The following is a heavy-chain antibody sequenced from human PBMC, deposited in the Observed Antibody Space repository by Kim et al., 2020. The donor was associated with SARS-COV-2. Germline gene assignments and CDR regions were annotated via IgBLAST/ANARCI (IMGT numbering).Heavy chain of an antibody. Sequence: ASVKVSCKASGYTFTGYYMHWVRQAPGQGLEWMGRINPNSGGTNYAQKFQGRVTMTRDTSISTAYMELSRLRSDDTAVYYCARGGGGYCTNGVCYGPLGMDVWGQGTTVTVSS. J-gene: IGHJ6*02. D-gene: IGHD2-8*01. CDR2: INPNSGGT. CDR3: ARGGGGYCTNGVCYGPLGMDV. V-gene: IGHV1-2*06. CDR1: GYTFTGYY.